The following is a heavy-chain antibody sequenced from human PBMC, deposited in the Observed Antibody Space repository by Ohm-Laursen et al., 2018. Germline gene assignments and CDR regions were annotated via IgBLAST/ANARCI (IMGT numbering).Heavy chain of an antibody. V-gene: IGHV3-30*18. CDR1: GFTFSRYG. J-gene: IGHJ4*02. CDR3: AKEVAVAAPDFDY. Sequence: SLRLSCAASGFTFSRYGIHWVRQPPGKGLEWVGVISDDGSNKYYADSVKGRFTISRDNSKNTLYLQMSSLRPEDTAVYYCAKEVAVAAPDFDYWGQGTLVAVSS. CDR2: ISDDGSNK. D-gene: IGHD6-19*01.